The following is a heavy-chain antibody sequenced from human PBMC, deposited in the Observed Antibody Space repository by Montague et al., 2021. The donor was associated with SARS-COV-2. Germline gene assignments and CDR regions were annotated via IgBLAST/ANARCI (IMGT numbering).Heavy chain of an antibody. J-gene: IGHJ5*02. CDR2: IYSSGST. Sequence: SLRLSCAASRFTVSSNYMTWVRQAPGKGPEWVSLIYSSGSTFYADSVQGRFTISRDNSNNTLYLHMNSLRAEDTAVNYCARQILTMVRGVPRNWFDPWGQGTLVTVSS. CDR3: ARQILTMVRGVPRNWFDP. D-gene: IGHD3-10*01. V-gene: IGHV3-66*04. CDR1: RFTVSSNY.